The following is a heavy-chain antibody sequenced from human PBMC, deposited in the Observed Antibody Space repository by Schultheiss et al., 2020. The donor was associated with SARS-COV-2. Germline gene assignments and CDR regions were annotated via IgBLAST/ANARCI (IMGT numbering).Heavy chain of an antibody. CDR3: ARVERPSGWYIDY. CDR1: GGSISPYH. V-gene: IGHV4-59*12. CDR2: IYYSGST. Sequence: SETLSLTCTVSGGSISPYHWSWIRQPPGKGLEWIGYIYYSGSTNYNPSLKSRVTISVDTSKNQFSLKLSSVTAADTAVYYCARVERPSGWYIDYWGQGTLVTVSS. J-gene: IGHJ4*02. D-gene: IGHD6-19*01.